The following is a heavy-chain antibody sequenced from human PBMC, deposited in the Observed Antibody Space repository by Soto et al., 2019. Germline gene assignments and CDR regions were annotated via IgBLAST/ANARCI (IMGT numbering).Heavy chain of an antibody. J-gene: IGHJ4*02. CDR1: GSSISNSNYY. D-gene: IGHD3-10*01. Sequence: QLQLQESGPGLVKPSETLSLTCTVSGSSISNSNYYWGWIRQPPGKGLEWIGNIYYSGSTYYNPSLNSRVSISVATSKNQFSLKLSSVTAADTAVYYCARSFYGSGSYPDYWGQGTLVTVSS. V-gene: IGHV4-39*01. CDR3: ARSFYGSGSYPDY. CDR2: IYYSGST.